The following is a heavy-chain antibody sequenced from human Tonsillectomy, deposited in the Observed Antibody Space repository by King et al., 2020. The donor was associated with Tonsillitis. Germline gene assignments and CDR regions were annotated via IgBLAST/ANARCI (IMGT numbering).Heavy chain of an antibody. Sequence: QVQLVESGGGVVQPGGSLRLSCAPSGFTFNDYGMSWIRQAPGKGLEWVAYIRDDGSNKYYADSVTGRFTISRDNSRNKLYLQMNSLRTEDTAVYYCAKRPHDSSGYYSGFDSWGQGTLVTVSS. CDR3: AKRPHDSSGYYSGFDS. CDR2: IRDDGSNK. CDR1: GFTFNDYG. D-gene: IGHD3-22*01. V-gene: IGHV3-30*02. J-gene: IGHJ4*02.